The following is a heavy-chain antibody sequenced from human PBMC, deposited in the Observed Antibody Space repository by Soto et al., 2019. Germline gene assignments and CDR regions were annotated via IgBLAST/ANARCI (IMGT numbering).Heavy chain of an antibody. CDR3: ARGAERYGDYSWRGFLYGYFQH. Sequence: QVQLQESGPGLVKPSQTLSLTCTVSGGSISSGDYYWSWIRQPPGKGLEWIGYIYYSGSTNYNPSLKSRVTISVDTSKNQFSLKLSSVTAADTAVYYCARGAERYGDYSWRGFLYGYFQHWGQGTLVTVSS. CDR1: GGSISSGDYY. D-gene: IGHD4-17*01. J-gene: IGHJ1*01. V-gene: IGHV4-61*08. CDR2: IYYSGST.